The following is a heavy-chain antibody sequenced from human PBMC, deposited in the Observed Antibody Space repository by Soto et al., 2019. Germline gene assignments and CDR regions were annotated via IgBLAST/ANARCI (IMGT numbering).Heavy chain of an antibody. Sequence: LPLPFTFSSTSVCGANWWGWVRQPPGKGLEWIGEIHSSGNTDYSPSLKSRVTISVDMSKNEFSLKLTSVTAADTAVYYCARTGPYSSGDNWGQG. CDR1: STSVCGANW. CDR3: ARTGPYSSGDN. V-gene: IGHV4-4*02. J-gene: IGHJ4*02. CDR2: IHSSGNT. D-gene: IGHD3-22*01.